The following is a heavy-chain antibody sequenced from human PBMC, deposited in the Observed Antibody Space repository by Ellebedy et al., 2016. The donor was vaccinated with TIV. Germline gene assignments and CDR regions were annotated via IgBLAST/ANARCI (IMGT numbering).Heavy chain of an antibody. J-gene: IGHJ6*02. CDR2: IYYSGST. CDR3: ARDFVTDYYYGMDV. D-gene: IGHD3-16*01. CDR1: GGSLSGYY. Sequence: SETLSLTXAVYGGSLSGYYWTWIRQPPGKGLEWIGYIYYSGSTNYNPSLKSRVTISVDTSKNQFSLKLSSVTAADTAVYYCARDFVTDYYYGMDVWGQGTTVTVSS. V-gene: IGHV4-59*13.